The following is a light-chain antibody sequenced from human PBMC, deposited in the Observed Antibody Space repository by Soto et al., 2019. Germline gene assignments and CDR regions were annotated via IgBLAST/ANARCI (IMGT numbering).Light chain of an antibody. V-gene: IGKV1-5*01. J-gene: IGKJ5*01. CDR1: QSISNR. CDR2: DAS. CDR3: QQSYSTPPIT. Sequence: DIQMTQSPSTLSASVGDRVTITCRASQSISNRLAWYQQKPGKAPKVLIYDASSLESGVPSRFSGRGSGADFTLTISSLQPADFATYYCQQSYSTPPITFGQGTRLEIK.